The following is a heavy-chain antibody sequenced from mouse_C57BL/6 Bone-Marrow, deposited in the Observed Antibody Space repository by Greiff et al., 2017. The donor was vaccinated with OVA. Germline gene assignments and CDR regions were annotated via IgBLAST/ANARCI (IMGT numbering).Heavy chain of an antibody. CDR1: GFTFSDYY. Sequence: EVQGVESGGGLVQPGGSLKLSCAASGFTFSDYYMYWVRQTPEKRLEWVAYISNGGGSTYYPDTVKGRFTISRDKAKNTLYLQMSRLKSEDTAMYYCARHPGDYWGQGTTLTVSS. CDR3: ARHPGDY. V-gene: IGHV5-12*01. CDR2: ISNGGGST. J-gene: IGHJ2*01.